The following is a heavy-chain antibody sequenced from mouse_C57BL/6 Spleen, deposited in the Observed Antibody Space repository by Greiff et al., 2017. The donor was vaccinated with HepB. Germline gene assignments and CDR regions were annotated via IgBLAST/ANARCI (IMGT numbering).Heavy chain of an antibody. J-gene: IGHJ2*01. CDR2: IYPRSGNT. D-gene: IGHD3-2*02. V-gene: IGHV1-81*01. CDR1: GYTFTSYG. CDR3: ARGGSGYCDY. Sequence: QVHVKQSGAELARPGASVKLSCKASGYTFTSYGISWVKQRTGQGLEWIGEIYPRSGNTYYNEKFKGKATLTADKSSSTAYMELRSLTSEDSAVYFCARGGSGYCDYWGQGTTLTVSS.